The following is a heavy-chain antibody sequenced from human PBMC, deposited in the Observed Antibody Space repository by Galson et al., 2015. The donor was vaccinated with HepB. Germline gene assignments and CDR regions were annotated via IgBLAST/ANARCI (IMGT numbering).Heavy chain of an antibody. V-gene: IGHV3-23*01. CDR1: GFTFSSNS. CDR3: ASRLDAFDL. Sequence: SLRLSCAASGFTFSSNSMSWVRQAPGKGLEWVSAISASGINTYYADFVKGRFTISRDNSRNTVSLQMNSLRVEDSALYYCASRLDAFDLWGQGTMVTVSS. D-gene: IGHD3-16*01. CDR2: ISASGINT. J-gene: IGHJ3*01.